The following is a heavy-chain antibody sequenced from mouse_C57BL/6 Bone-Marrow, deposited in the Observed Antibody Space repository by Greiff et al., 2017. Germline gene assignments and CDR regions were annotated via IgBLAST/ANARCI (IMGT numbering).Heavy chain of an antibody. CDR2: IDPENGDT. CDR1: GFNIKDAY. D-gene: IGHD1-1*01. J-gene: IGHJ2*01. Sequence: EVHLVESGAELVRPGASVKLSCTASGFNIKDAYMHWVKQRPEQGLEWIGWIDPENGDTEYASKFQGKATITADTSSNTAYLQLSSLTSEDTAVYYCTTGSVDYWGQGTTLTVSS. V-gene: IGHV14-4*01. CDR3: TTGSVDY.